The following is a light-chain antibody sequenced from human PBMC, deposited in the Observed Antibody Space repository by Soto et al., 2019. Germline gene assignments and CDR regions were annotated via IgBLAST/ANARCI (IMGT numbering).Light chain of an antibody. CDR3: QPYYWAPDT. CDR1: QTIGGNS. CDR2: GAY. Sequence: EVVLTQSPGTLSLSPGERDTLSCLASQTIGGNSLAWYQQKPGQAPRLVIYGAYNRATGIPDRFSGSGSGTDFTLTVSRLEPEDFAVYYCQPYYWAPDTVGPVTRLEIK. V-gene: IGKV3-20*01. J-gene: IGKJ5*01.